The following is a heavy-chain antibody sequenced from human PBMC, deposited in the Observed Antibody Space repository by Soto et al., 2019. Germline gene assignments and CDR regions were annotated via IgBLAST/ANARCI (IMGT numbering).Heavy chain of an antibody. CDR3: AKSSTGSPLVPGD. CDR1: GFTFSSYG. Sequence: GGSLRLSCAASGFTFSSYGMHWVRQAPGKGLEWVAVISYDGSNKYYADSVKGRFTISRDNSKNTLYLQMNSLRAEDTAVYYCAKSSTGSPLVPGDWGQGTRVTVSS. V-gene: IGHV3-30*18. CDR2: ISYDGSNK. D-gene: IGHD1-26*01. J-gene: IGHJ4*02.